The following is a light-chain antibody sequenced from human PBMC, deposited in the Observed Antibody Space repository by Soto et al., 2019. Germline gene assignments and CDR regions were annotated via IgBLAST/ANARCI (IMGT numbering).Light chain of an antibody. Sequence: QSALTQPPSASGSPGQSVTISCTGTSSEVGGYNYVSWYQQHPGKATKLMIYEVSKRPSGVTGRLSGSKSGNTSSLTFSWLQAEDEADYYCSSFAGSNNYVFGIGTKVTVL. CDR1: SSEVGGYNY. CDR3: SSFAGSNNYV. J-gene: IGLJ1*01. CDR2: EVS. V-gene: IGLV2-8*01.